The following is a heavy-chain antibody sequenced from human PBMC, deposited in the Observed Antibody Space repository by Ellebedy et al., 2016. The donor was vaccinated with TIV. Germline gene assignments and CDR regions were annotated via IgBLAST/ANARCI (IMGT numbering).Heavy chain of an antibody. J-gene: IGHJ4*02. V-gene: IGHV1-69*13. Sequence: AASVKVSCKASGGTFSSYAISWVRQAPGQGLEWMGGIIPIFGTANYAQKFQGRVTITADESTSTAYMELTRLTSDDTAVYYCALVWFGELLKGRDYWGQGTLVTVSS. CDR1: GGTFSSYA. CDR2: IIPIFGTA. D-gene: IGHD3-10*01. CDR3: ALVWFGELLKGRDY.